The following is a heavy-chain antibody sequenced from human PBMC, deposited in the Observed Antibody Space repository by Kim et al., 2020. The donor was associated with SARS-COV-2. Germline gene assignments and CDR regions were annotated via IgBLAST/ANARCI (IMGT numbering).Heavy chain of an antibody. CDR1: GFTFSTYW. J-gene: IGHJ3*02. Sequence: GGSLRLSCGASGFTFSTYWMNWVRQAPGKGLEWVASIQQGASERNYVDSVKGRFTISRDDAENSLYLQMDSLRSEDTAIYYCVRCSGYMRCSLGIGAFDIWGQGTMVTVSS. D-gene: IGHD3-16*01. CDR2: IQQGASER. CDR3: VRCSGYMRCSLGIGAFDI. V-gene: IGHV3-7*05.